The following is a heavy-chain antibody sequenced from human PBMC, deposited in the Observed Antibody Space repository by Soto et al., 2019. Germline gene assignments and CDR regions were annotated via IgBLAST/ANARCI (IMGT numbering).Heavy chain of an antibody. J-gene: IGHJ6*03. CDR2: IYYSGST. D-gene: IGHD5-18*01. V-gene: IGHV4-59*01. CDR1: GGSISSYY. CDR3: ASRGYGELYMDV. Sequence: SETLSLTCTVSGGSISSYYWSWIRQPPGKGLEWIGYIYYSGSTNYNPSLKSRVTISVDTSKNQFSLKLSSVTAADTAVYYCASRGYGELYMDVWGKGTTVTVSS.